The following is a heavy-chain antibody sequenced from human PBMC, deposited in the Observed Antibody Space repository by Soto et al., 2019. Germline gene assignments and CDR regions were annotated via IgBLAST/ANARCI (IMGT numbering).Heavy chain of an antibody. CDR2: TYYRSKWYN. J-gene: IGHJ6*02. Sequence: SQTLSLTCAISGDSVSSNSAAWNWIRQSPSRGLEWLGRTYYRSKWYNDYAVSVKSRITINPDTSKNQFSLQLNSVTPEDTAVYYCARDASIAARRLVRYGMDVWGQGTTVTVSS. CDR3: ARDASIAARRLVRYGMDV. D-gene: IGHD6-6*01. CDR1: GDSVSSNSAA. V-gene: IGHV6-1*01.